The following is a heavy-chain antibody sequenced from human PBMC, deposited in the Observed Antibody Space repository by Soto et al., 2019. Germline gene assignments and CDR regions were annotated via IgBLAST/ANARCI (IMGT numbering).Heavy chain of an antibody. V-gene: IGHV1-3*01. CDR1: GYTFRTYP. J-gene: IGHJ6*02. Sequence: QVQLVQSGAEVKKPGASVKVSCKASGYTFRTYPMHWVRQAPGQSPEWLGWINVGNGETKYSQKFQGRVTITRDTSATTSYMELRSLKSAETAVYYCARDDLGLSYYGLDVWCQGTTVTVSS. CDR3: ARDDLGLSYYGLDV. D-gene: IGHD7-27*01. CDR2: INVGNGET.